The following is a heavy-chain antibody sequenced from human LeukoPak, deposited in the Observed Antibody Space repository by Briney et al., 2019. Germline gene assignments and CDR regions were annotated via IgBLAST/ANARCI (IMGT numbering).Heavy chain of an antibody. CDR2: IYYSGST. Sequence: PSETLSLTCTVSGGSISSYYWSWIRQPPGKGLEWIGYIYYSGSTNYNPSLKSRVTISVDTSKNQFSLKLSSVTAADTAVYYCTRVDYSSSWYWFDPWGQGTQVTVSS. V-gene: IGHV4-59*01. J-gene: IGHJ5*02. CDR3: TRVDYSSSWYWFDP. CDR1: GGSISSYY. D-gene: IGHD6-13*01.